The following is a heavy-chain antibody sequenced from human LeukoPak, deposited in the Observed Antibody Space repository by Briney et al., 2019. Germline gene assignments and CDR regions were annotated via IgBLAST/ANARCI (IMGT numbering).Heavy chain of an antibody. D-gene: IGHD5-24*01. V-gene: IGHV3-21*01. CDR1: GFTFSTYS. J-gene: IGHJ4*02. CDR2: ISSSSSYI. CDR3: ATDISGLEMATITGV. Sequence: GGSLRLSCAASGFTFSTYSKSWVRQAPGKGLEWVSSISSSSSYIYYADSVKGRFTISRDNAKNSLYLQMNSLRAEDTGVYFWATDISGLEMATITGVWGQGTLVTVSS.